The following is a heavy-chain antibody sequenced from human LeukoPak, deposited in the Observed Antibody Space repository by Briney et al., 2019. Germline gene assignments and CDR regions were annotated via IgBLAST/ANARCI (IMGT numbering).Heavy chain of an antibody. V-gene: IGHV3-7*01. Sequence: GGSLRLSCVASGFTFSSYWMSWVRQAPGKGLEWVANIKQDGSEKYYVDSVEGRFTISRDNAKNSLYLQVNSLRVDDTAVYYCVKNRGSGSYYDYWGQGTLVTVSS. CDR2: IKQDGSEK. D-gene: IGHD3-10*01. CDR3: VKNRGSGSYYDY. J-gene: IGHJ4*02. CDR1: GFTFSSYW.